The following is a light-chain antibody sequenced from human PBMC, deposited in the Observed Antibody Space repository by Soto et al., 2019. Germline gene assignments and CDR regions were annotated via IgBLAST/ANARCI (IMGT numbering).Light chain of an antibody. CDR2: EDN. CDR3: QSYDSSNQV. V-gene: IGLV6-57*04. J-gene: IGLJ1*01. Sequence: NFMLTQPHSVSESPGKTVTISCTRSSGSIASNYVQWYQQRPGSAPTTVIYEDNQRPSGVPDRFSGSIDSSSNSVSLTISGLKTEDEADYYCQSYDSSNQVFGTGTKVTVL. CDR1: SGSIASNY.